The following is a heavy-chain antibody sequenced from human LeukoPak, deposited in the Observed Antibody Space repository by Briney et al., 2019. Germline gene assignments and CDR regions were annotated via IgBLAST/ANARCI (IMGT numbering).Heavy chain of an antibody. D-gene: IGHD1-26*01. CDR2: INAGNGNT. CDR1: GYTFTSYA. J-gene: IGHJ4*02. Sequence: ASVKVSCKASGYTFTSYAMHWVRQAPGQRLEWMGWINAGNGNTKYSQKFQGRVTITRDTSASTAYMELSSLRSEDTAVYYCARDGWELLNFDYWGQGTLVTVSS. CDR3: ARDGWELLNFDY. V-gene: IGHV1-3*01.